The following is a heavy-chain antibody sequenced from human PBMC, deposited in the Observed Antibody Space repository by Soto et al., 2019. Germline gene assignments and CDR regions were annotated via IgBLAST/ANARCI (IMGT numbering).Heavy chain of an antibody. J-gene: IGHJ4*02. CDR3: ARIGGWYDIDF. V-gene: IGHV4-61*01. D-gene: IGHD6-19*01. CDR2: IFYNGTA. CDR1: GGSVSSGRFH. Sequence: SETLSLTCSVSGGSVSSGRFHWSWIRQPPGKGLQFIGSIFYNGTANYSPSLKNRVSISIDTSQSQFFLQLISVAAADTAVYYCARIGGWYDIDFWGQGSLVTVSS.